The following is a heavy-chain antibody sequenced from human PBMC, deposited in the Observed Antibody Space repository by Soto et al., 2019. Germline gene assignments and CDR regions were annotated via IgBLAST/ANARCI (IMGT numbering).Heavy chain of an antibody. CDR1: GFIFNRHY. Sequence: EEQLVESGGGLGQPGGSLRLSCVASGFIFNRHYMHWFRQAPGKGLVWVSTIHPDGTATNYADSVRGRFTLSRDNARNTMYLQMNSLRGEDTGVYSCVRGTVEWRGVDVWGQGTTVIVSS. CDR2: IHPDGTAT. J-gene: IGHJ6*02. V-gene: IGHV3-74*01. CDR3: VRGTVEWRGVDV. D-gene: IGHD2-8*02.